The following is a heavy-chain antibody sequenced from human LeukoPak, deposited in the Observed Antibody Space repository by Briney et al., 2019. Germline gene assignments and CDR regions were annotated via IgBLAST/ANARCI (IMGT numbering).Heavy chain of an antibody. CDR3: TRDALFGSGRTHLDF. Sequence: GGSLRLSCAASEFTFNRYWTSWVRQAPGKGLEWVANIKHDGSEAHYVDSVKGRFTISRDNAKDSLSLQMNSLNVDDTGVYFCTRDALFGSGRTHLDFWSQGILASVSS. D-gene: IGHD3-10*01. CDR2: IKHDGSEA. V-gene: IGHV3-7*04. CDR1: EFTFNRYW. J-gene: IGHJ4*02.